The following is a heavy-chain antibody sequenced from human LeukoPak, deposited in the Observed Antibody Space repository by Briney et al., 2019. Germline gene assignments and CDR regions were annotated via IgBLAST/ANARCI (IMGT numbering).Heavy chain of an antibody. CDR3: ARWGSHDWVQHDAFDI. J-gene: IGHJ3*02. V-gene: IGHV1-3*01. CDR1: GYTFTSYA. Sequence: ASVKVSCKASGYTFTSYAMHWVRQAPGQRLEWMGWINAGNGNTKCSQKFQGRVTITRDTSASTAYMELSSLRSEDTAVYYCARWGSHDWVQHDAFDIWGQGTMVTVSS. CDR2: INAGNGNT. D-gene: IGHD5-18*01.